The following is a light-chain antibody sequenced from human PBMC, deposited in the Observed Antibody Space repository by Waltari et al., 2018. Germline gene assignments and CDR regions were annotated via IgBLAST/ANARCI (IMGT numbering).Light chain of an antibody. Sequence: QAVVTQEPSLTVSPVGTVTPTCGSSTVAVTRGQFPYRIHLKPGQAPKTLIYDTSNRHPLTPARFSGSLLGGKAALTLSGAQPEDEAEYYCLLFYSGAQVFGGGTKLTVL. CDR3: LLFYSGAQV. J-gene: IGLJ3*02. V-gene: IGLV7-46*01. CDR2: DTS. CDR1: TVAVTRGQF.